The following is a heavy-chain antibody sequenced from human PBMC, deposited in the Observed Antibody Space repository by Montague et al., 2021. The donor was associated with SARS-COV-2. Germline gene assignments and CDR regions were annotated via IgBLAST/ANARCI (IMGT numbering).Heavy chain of an antibody. CDR3: ARSFSIFGVVIIPAYFDY. V-gene: IGHV2-70*01. CDR2: IDWDDDK. Sequence: ALVKPTQTLTLTCTFSGFSLSTSGMCVSWIRQPPGKALEWLALIDWDDDKYYSTPLKTRLTISKDTSKNQVVLTMTNMDPVDTATYYCARSFSIFGVVIIPAYFDYWGQGTLVTVSS. D-gene: IGHD3-3*01. J-gene: IGHJ4*02. CDR1: GFSLSTSGMC.